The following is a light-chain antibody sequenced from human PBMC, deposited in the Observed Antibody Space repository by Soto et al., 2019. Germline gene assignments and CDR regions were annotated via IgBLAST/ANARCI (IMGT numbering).Light chain of an antibody. CDR3: QQYGSSLYT. CDR2: SIS. CDR1: QSVSSTY. V-gene: IGKV3-20*01. Sequence: EIVLTQSPGTLSLSPGERATLSCRASQSVSSTYLAWYQQKPGRAPRLLIYSISTRATGVPDRFSGSGSGTDFTLTISRLEPEDLAVFYCQQYGSSLYTFGQGTKLEI. J-gene: IGKJ2*01.